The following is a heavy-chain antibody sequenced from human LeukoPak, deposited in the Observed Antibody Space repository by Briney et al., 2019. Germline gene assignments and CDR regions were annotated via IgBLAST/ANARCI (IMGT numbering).Heavy chain of an antibody. J-gene: IGHJ3*02. CDR2: IPYDGSNK. Sequence: GGSLRLSCAASGFTFSSYAMHWVRQAPGKGLEWVAVIPYDGSNKYYADSVKGRFTISRDNYKNTLDLQMNSLRAEDTAVYYCARAYSSGWYNAFDIWGQGTMVTVSS. D-gene: IGHD6-19*01. CDR3: ARAYSSGWYNAFDI. CDR1: GFTFSSYA. V-gene: IGHV3-30*04.